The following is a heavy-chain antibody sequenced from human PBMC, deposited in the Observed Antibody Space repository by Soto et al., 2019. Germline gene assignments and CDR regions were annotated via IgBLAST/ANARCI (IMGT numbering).Heavy chain of an antibody. V-gene: IGHV4-59*08. CDR2: IYYHGTS. CDR3: ARLRLWFGVAPPMSYYYGMDV. J-gene: IGHJ6*02. Sequence: SETLSLTYTVSGGSISSYYWSWIRQPPGKGLEWIGNIYYHGTSYYNPSLKSRVTISVDTSNNHLSLKLRSVTAADTAVYYCARLRLWFGVAPPMSYYYGMDVWGQGTTVTVSS. D-gene: IGHD3-10*01. CDR1: GGSISSYY.